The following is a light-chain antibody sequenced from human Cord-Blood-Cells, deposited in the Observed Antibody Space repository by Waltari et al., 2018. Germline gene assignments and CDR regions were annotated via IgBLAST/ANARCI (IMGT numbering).Light chain of an antibody. CDR3: CSYAGSYTYV. J-gene: IGLJ1*01. CDR1: SREVVGSHY. Sequence: QPAWTHPGQRPGSPGQPVTSSVTGPSREVVGSHYAPWYQQHPGKAPKLMIYDVSKRPSGVPDRFSGSKSGNTASLTISGLQAEDEADYYCCSYAGSYTYVFGTGTKVTVL. CDR2: DVS. V-gene: IGLV2-11*01.